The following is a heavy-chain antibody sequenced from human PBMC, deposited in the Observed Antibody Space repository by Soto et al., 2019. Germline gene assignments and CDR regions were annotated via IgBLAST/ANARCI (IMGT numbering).Heavy chain of an antibody. CDR1: GGSISSGGYS. Sequence: SETLSLTCAVSGGSISSGGYSWSWIRQPPGKGLEWIGYIYHSGSTYYNPSLKSRVTISVDRSKNQFSLKLSSVTAADTAVYYCARQRDGNSFRYFDYWGQGALVTVSS. CDR2: IYHSGST. J-gene: IGHJ4*02. V-gene: IGHV4-30-2*01. D-gene: IGHD4-4*01. CDR3: ARQRDGNSFRYFDY.